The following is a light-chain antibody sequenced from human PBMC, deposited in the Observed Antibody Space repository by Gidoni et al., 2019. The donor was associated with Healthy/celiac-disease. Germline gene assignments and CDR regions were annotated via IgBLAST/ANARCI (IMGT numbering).Light chain of an antibody. CDR1: QDISNY. CDR3: QQYDNLPRLT. V-gene: IGKV1-33*01. Sequence: IQMTQSPSSLSASVGDRVTITCQASQDISNYLNWYQQKPGKAPKLLIYDASNLETGVPSRFSGSGSGTDFTFTISSRQPEDIATYYCQQYDNLPRLTFGGGTKVEIK. J-gene: IGKJ4*01. CDR2: DAS.